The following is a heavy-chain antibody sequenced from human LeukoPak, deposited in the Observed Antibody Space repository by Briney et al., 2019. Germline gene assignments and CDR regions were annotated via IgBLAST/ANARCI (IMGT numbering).Heavy chain of an antibody. CDR3: ARGFARGFDY. V-gene: IGHV3-53*01. CDR2: IYSGGGT. CDR1: GFTVSSAC. D-gene: IGHD6-6*01. J-gene: IGHJ4*02. Sequence: GGSLRLSCAASGFTVSSACMTWVRQTPGRGLEWVSVIYSGGGTYYADSVKGRLTISRDSSKNTLYLQMNSLRAEDTAVYYCARGFARGFDYWGQGTLVTVSS.